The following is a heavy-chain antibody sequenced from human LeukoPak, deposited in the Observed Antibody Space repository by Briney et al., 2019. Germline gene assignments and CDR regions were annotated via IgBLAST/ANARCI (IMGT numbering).Heavy chain of an antibody. CDR2: INIGGTNT. CDR1: GFTYNDYY. V-gene: IGHV3-11*01. CDR3: ATDGAGFDT. Sequence: GGSLRLSCAACGFTYNDYYMSWIRQAPGKGLEWLSYINIGGTNTHYADSVKGRFTISRDNAKKSLYLEMNNLRAEDTAVYYGATDGAGFDTWGQGVLVTVSS. J-gene: IGHJ5*02.